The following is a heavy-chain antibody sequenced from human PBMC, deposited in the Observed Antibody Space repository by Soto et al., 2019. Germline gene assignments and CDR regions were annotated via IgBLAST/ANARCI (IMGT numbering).Heavy chain of an antibody. CDR2: IISSGSTT. D-gene: IGHD3-10*01. CDR3: AKGLGRGVGAMDV. V-gene: IGHV3-23*01. Sequence: ETLSLTCAVYGGSFSGYYWSWIRQSPGKGLEWVSGIISSGSTTYYADSVKGRFTISRDNSKNTLYLQMNSLRAEDAAVYYCAKGLGRGVGAMDVWGQGTTVTVSS. J-gene: IGHJ6*02. CDR1: GGSFSGYY.